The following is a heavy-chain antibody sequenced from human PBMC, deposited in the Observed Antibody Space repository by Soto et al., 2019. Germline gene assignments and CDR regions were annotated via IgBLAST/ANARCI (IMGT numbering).Heavy chain of an antibody. Sequence: SETLSLTCTVSSGSISSSSSYWGWIRQPPGKGLEWIGSIYYSGNTYYNPSLKSRVTISIDSSKTQFSLKLNSVTTADTAVYNCGAQDYGAKGYYFETRGQGTLVTGSS. D-gene: IGHD4-17*01. J-gene: IGHJ4*02. CDR2: IYYSGNT. CDR1: SGSISSSSSY. CDR3: GAQDYGAKGYYFET. V-gene: IGHV4-39*01.